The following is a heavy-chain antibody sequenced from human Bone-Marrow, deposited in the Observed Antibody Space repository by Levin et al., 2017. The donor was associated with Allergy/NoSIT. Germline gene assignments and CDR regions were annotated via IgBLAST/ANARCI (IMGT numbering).Heavy chain of an antibody. J-gene: IGHJ4*02. CDR1: GYTFTSYG. Sequence: GESLKISCKASGYTFTSYGISWVRQAPGQGLEWMGWISAYNGNTNYAQKLQGRVTMTTDTSTSTAYMELRSLRSDDTAVYYCAREYCSGGSCYFDYWGQGTLVTVSS. CDR3: AREYCSGGSCYFDY. D-gene: IGHD2-15*01. CDR2: ISAYNGNT. V-gene: IGHV1-18*01.